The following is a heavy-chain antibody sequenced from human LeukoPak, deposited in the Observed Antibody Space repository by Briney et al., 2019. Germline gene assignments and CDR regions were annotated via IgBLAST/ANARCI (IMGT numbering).Heavy chain of an antibody. Sequence: GGSLRLSCAASGFTFSSYKMNWVRQAPGKGLEWVSYISSSGSTIYYADSVKGRFTISRDNAKNSLYLQMNSLRAEDTAVYYCASLWPYRPPDYRGQGTLVTVSS. CDR2: ISSSGSTI. J-gene: IGHJ4*02. D-gene: IGHD2-2*01. V-gene: IGHV3-48*03. CDR3: ASLWPYRPPDY. CDR1: GFTFSSYK.